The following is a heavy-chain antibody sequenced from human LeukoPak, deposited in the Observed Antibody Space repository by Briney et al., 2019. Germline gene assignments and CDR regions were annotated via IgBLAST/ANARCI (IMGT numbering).Heavy chain of an antibody. J-gene: IGHJ4*02. CDR1: GFIFSDYY. Sequence: PGGSLRLSCAASGFIFSDYYMTWIRQAPGKGLEWVAFIRNDGSNEYYEDSVKGRFTISRDNSKNTVYLEMNSPRTEDTAVYYCAKDYYDSSGFVDYWGQGTLVTVTS. V-gene: IGHV3-30*02. CDR3: AKDYYDSSGFVDY. D-gene: IGHD3-22*01. CDR2: IRNDGSNE.